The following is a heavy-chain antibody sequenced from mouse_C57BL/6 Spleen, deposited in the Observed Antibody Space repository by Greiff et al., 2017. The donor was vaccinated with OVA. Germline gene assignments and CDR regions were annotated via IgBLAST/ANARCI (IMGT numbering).Heavy chain of an antibody. D-gene: IGHD4-1*01. CDR3: TRDWVYFDY. V-gene: IGHV1-15*01. CDR2: IDPETGGT. Sequence: VQLQQSGAELVRPGASVTLSCKASGYTFTDYEMHWVKQTPVHGLEWIGAIDPETGGTAYNQKFKGKAILTADKASSTAYMELRSLTSEDSAVYYCTRDWVYFDYWGQGTTLTVSS. J-gene: IGHJ2*01. CDR1: GYTFTDYE.